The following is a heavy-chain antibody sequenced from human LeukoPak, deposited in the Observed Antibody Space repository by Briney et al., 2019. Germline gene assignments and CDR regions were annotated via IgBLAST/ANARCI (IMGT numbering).Heavy chain of an antibody. CDR1: GYSFTSYW. CDR3: ARLSPAALDY. Sequence: VESLNISGKGSGYSFTSYWIGWVRQMPGKGLEWMGIIYPGDADTRYGPSCQGHVSIAADKAISTAYLPWSSLTASDTALHYYARLSPAALDYWGQGTLVTVSS. D-gene: IGHD2-2*01. CDR2: IYPGDADT. V-gene: IGHV5-51*01. J-gene: IGHJ4*02.